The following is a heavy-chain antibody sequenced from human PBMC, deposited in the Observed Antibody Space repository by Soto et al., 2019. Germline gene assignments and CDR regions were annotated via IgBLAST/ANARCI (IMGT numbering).Heavy chain of an antibody. CDR1: GGSISSGGYS. Sequence: LSLTCAVFGGSISSGGYSWSWIRQPPGKGLEWIGYIYHSGSTYYNPSLKSRVTISVDRSKNQFSLKLSSVTAADTAVYYCARENNVLPGGYFDYWGQGTLVTVSS. J-gene: IGHJ4*02. D-gene: IGHD3-10*01. CDR2: IYHSGST. V-gene: IGHV4-30-2*01. CDR3: ARENNVLPGGYFDY.